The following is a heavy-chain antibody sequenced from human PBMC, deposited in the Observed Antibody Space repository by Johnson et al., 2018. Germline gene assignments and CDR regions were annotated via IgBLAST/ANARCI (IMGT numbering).Heavy chain of an antibody. D-gene: IGHD3-22*01. CDR1: GFTFSSYA. CDR3: AKKRHYDRSGYYNAITEYFQH. J-gene: IGHJ1*01. V-gene: IGHV3-23*01. Sequence: VQLQESGGGLVQPGGSLRLSCAASGFTFSSYAMSWVRQAPGKGLEWVSAISGSGGSTYYADSVKGRFAISRDNSKNTLYLQMNSLRAEDTAVYYCAKKRHYDRSGYYNAITEYFQHWGQGTLVTVSS. CDR2: ISGSGGST.